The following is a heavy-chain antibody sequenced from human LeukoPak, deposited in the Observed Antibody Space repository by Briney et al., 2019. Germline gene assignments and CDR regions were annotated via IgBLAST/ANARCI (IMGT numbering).Heavy chain of an antibody. V-gene: IGHV5-10-1*01. Sequence: GESLRISCKGSGYSFTSYWISWVRQMPGKGLEWIGRIDPSDSYTNYSPSFQGHVTISADKSISTAYLQWSSLKASDTAMYYCARAYSSSWYQEYWGQGTLVTVSS. CDR2: IDPSDSYT. J-gene: IGHJ4*02. D-gene: IGHD6-13*01. CDR1: GYSFTSYW. CDR3: ARAYSSSWYQEY.